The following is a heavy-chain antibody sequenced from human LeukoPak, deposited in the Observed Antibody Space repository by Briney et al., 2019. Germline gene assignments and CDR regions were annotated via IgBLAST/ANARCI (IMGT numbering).Heavy chain of an antibody. J-gene: IGHJ4*02. Sequence: PGRSLRLSCAASGFIFDVYAMHWVRQAPGKGLEWVSGISWNSGSIGYADSVKGRFTISRDNAKNSLYLQMNSLRAEDTALYYCAKDIDYDSSVFPDYWGQGTLVTVSS. CDR2: ISWNSGSI. D-gene: IGHD3-22*01. V-gene: IGHV3-9*01. CDR3: AKDIDYDSSVFPDY. CDR1: GFIFDVYA.